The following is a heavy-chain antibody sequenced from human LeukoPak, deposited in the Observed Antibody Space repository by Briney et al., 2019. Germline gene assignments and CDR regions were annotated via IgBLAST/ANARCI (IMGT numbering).Heavy chain of an antibody. J-gene: IGHJ3*02. V-gene: IGHV4-59*01. D-gene: IGHD3-22*01. Sequence: PSETLSLTCTVSGGSISSYYWSWIRQPRGKGLEWIGYIYYSGSTNYNPSLKSRVTISVDTSKNQFSLKLSSVTAADTAVYYCARNKYYYDSSGWGAFDIWGQGTMVTVSS. CDR2: IYYSGST. CDR1: GGSISSYY. CDR3: ARNKYYYDSSGWGAFDI.